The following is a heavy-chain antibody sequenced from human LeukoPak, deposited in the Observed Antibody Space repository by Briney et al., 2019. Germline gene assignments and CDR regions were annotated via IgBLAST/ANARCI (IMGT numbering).Heavy chain of an antibody. CDR2: IYYSGST. Sequence: SETLSLTCTVSGGSISSYYWSWIRQPPGKGLEWIGYIYYSGSTNYNPSLKSRVTISVDTSKNQYSLKLSSVTAADTAVYYCAIGTFSRLLDPWGQGTLGTVSS. CDR3: AIGTFSRLLDP. V-gene: IGHV4-59*01. J-gene: IGHJ5*02. CDR1: GGSISSYY. D-gene: IGHD2/OR15-2a*01.